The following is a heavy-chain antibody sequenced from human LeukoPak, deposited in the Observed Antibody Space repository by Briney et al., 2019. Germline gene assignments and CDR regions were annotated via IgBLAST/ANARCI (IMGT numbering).Heavy chain of an antibody. J-gene: IGHJ4*02. V-gene: IGHV1-2*02. CDR1: GYTFTGYY. CDR3: ARDPSIAAALTGYYFDY. Sequence: GASVKVSCKASGYTFTGYYMHWVRQAPGQGLEWMGWINPNSGGTSYAQKLQGRVTMTRDTSISTAYMELSRLRSDDTAVYYCARDPSIAAALTGYYFDYWGQGTLVTVSS. CDR2: INPNSGGT. D-gene: IGHD6-13*01.